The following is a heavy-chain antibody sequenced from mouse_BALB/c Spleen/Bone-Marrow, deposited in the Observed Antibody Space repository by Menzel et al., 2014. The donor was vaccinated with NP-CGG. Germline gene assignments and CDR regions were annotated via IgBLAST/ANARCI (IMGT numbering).Heavy chain of an antibody. CDR3: ARRVRIAEALGY. CDR1: GYTFTSYV. CDR2: INPYNDGT. Sequence: VQLKESGPEQVKPGASVKMSCKASGYTFTSYVMHWVKQKPGQGLEWIGHINPYNDGTKYNEKFKGKATLTSDKSSSTAYMELSSLTSEDSAVYYCARRVRIAEALGYWGQGTTLTVSS. V-gene: IGHV1-14*01. J-gene: IGHJ2*01. D-gene: IGHD2-13*01.